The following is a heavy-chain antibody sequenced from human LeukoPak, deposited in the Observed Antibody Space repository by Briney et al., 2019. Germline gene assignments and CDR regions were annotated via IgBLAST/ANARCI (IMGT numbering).Heavy chain of an antibody. Sequence: PSETLSLTCTVSGGSISSSSYYWGWIRQPPGKGLEWIGYIYYSGSTNYNPSLKSRVTISVDTSKNQFSLKLSSVTAADTAVYYCARTVTTVTPHDAFDIWGQGTMVTVSS. CDR3: ARTVTTVTPHDAFDI. V-gene: IGHV4-61*05. D-gene: IGHD4-17*01. J-gene: IGHJ3*02. CDR1: GGSISSSSYY. CDR2: IYYSGST.